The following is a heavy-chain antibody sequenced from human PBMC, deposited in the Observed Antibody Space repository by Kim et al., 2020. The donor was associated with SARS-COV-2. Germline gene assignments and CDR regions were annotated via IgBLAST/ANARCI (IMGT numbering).Heavy chain of an antibody. CDR2: IYYSGST. Sequence: SETLSLTCTVSGGSISSSSYYWGWIRQPPGKGLEWIGSIYYSGSTYYNPSLKSRVTISVDTSKNQFSLKLSSVTAADTAVYYCASPGQAAAGPYYYYYGMDVWGQGTTVTVSS. V-gene: IGHV4-39*01. CDR1: GGSISSSSYY. D-gene: IGHD6-13*01. J-gene: IGHJ6*02. CDR3: ASPGQAAAGPYYYYYGMDV.